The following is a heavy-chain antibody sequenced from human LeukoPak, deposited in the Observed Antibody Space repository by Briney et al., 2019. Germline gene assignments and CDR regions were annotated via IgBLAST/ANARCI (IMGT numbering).Heavy chain of an antibody. CDR3: ARENDMGYCSGGRCYKGYNAMDV. Sequence: GGSLRLSCSASGFTFSSYAMHWVRQAPGKGLEYVSAISSNGGSTYYADSVKGRFTISRDNSKNTLYLQMNSLRAEDTAVYYCARENDMGYCSGGRCYKGYNAMDVWGQGTTVTVSS. D-gene: IGHD2-15*01. V-gene: IGHV3-64*04. CDR1: GFTFSSYA. CDR2: ISSNGGST. J-gene: IGHJ6*02.